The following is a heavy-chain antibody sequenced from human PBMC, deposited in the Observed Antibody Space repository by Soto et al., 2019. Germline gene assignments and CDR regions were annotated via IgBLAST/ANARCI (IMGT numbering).Heavy chain of an antibody. CDR2: IKSDGSTT. D-gene: IGHD3-10*01. J-gene: IGHJ6*03. CDR1: GFTFSSYW. V-gene: IGHV3-74*01. Sequence: EVQLVESGGGLVQPGGSLRLSCAASGFTFSSYWMHWVRQTPGEGLVWVARIKSDGSTTNYADSVKGRFTISRDNARNTLYLQMNSLRAEDTGLYYCARGAGGYYYMDVWGKGTTVTVSS. CDR3: ARGAGGYYYMDV.